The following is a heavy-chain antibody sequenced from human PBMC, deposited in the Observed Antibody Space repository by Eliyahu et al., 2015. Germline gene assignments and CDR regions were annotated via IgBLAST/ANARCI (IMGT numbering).Heavy chain of an antibody. CDR3: ARYCSSTSCSPPLLLLSNGMDV. D-gene: IGHD2-2*01. J-gene: IGHJ6*02. V-gene: IGHV3-33*01. CDR1: GFTFSSYG. CDR2: IWDDGSNK. Sequence: QVQLVESGGGVVQPGRSLRLSCAASGFTFSSYGLHWVRQAPGKGLEGVAVIWDDGSNKYYADSVKGRFTISRDNSKNTLYLQMNSLRAEDTAVYYCARYCSSTSCSPPLLLLSNGMDVWGQGTTVTVSS.